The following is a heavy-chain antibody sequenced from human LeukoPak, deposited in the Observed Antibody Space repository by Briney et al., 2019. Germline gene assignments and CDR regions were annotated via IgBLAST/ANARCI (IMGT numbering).Heavy chain of an antibody. Sequence: TSETLSLTCTVSGGSISTYYWSWIRQPPGKGLEWIGYIYYSGSTNYNPSLKSRVTISVDTSKNQFSLKLTSVTAADTALYYCARDGGITMVRGLEYWGQGALVTVSS. D-gene: IGHD3-10*01. CDR2: IYYSGST. CDR3: ARDGGITMVRGLEY. J-gene: IGHJ4*02. V-gene: IGHV4-59*12. CDR1: GGSISTYY.